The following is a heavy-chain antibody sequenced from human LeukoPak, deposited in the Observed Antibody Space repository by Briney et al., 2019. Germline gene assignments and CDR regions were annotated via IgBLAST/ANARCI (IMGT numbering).Heavy chain of an antibody. Sequence: GGSLRLSCAASEFPVGSNYMTWVRQAPGKGLEWVSLIYSGGSTYYADSVKGRFTISRDNSKNTLYLQMNSLRAEDTAVYYCARGLSGYHNTGGQGTLVTVSS. CDR2: IYSGGST. J-gene: IGHJ4*02. D-gene: IGHD5-12*01. V-gene: IGHV3-66*01. CDR1: EFPVGSNY. CDR3: ARGLSGYHNT.